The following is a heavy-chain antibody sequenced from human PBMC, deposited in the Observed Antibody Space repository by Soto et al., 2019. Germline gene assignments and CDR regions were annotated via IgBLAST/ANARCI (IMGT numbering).Heavy chain of an antibody. CDR2: MNPNSGNT. CDR1: GYTFTSYD. V-gene: IGHV1-8*01. D-gene: IGHD6-13*01. Sequence: QVQLVQSGAEVKKPGASVKVSCKTSGYTFTSYDINWVRQATGHGLEGMGWMNPNSGNTGYAQNLQGRATMTRNTPISTAYMELRGLRSDDTAVYYCASGSSTSWFSDYWGQATLVTVSS. CDR3: ASGSSTSWFSDY. J-gene: IGHJ4*02.